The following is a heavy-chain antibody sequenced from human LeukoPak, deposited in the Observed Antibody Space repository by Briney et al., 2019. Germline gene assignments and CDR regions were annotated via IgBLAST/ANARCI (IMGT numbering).Heavy chain of an antibody. CDR3: AKDVSQLTNYYYGFDV. CDR2: ISASGHST. CDR1: GFTFNAYV. V-gene: IGHV3-23*01. D-gene: IGHD3-9*01. Sequence: QSGGSLRLSCAASGFTFNAYVMNWVRQAPGKGPEWVSGISASGHSTYYADSVKGRFTISRDNSKNTLYLQMNSLRVDDTAVYYCAKDVSQLTNYYYGFDVWGQGTTVTVSS. J-gene: IGHJ6*02.